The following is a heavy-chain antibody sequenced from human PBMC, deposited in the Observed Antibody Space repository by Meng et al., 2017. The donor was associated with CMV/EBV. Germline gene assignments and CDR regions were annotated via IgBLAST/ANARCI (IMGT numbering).Heavy chain of an antibody. CDR2: ISYDGSNK. V-gene: IGHV3-30-3*01. D-gene: IGHD6-19*01. CDR3: ARTFVAGTVLGGVDY. J-gene: IGHJ4*02. CDR1: GFTFSSYA. Sequence: GSLLKISCAASGFTFSSYAMHWVRQAPGKGLEWVAVISYDGSNKYYADSVKGRFTISRDNSKNTLYLQMNSLRAEDTAVYYCARTFVAGTVLGGVDYWGQGTLVTVSS.